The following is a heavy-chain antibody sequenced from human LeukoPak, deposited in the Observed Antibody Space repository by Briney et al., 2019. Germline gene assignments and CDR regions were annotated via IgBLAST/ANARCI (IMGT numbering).Heavy chain of an antibody. Sequence: SETLSLTCTVSGGSVSSGSYYWSWVRQPPGKGLEWIGYIYYSGSTYYNPSLKSRVTISVDRSKNQFSLKLSSVTAADTAVYYCARANALTYGGNPYFDYWGQGTLVTVSS. CDR2: IYYSGST. V-gene: IGHV4-61*01. D-gene: IGHD4-23*01. J-gene: IGHJ4*02. CDR3: ARANALTYGGNPYFDY. CDR1: GGSVSSGSYY.